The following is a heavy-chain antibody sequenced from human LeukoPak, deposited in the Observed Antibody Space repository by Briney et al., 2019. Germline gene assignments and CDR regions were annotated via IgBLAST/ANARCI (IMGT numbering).Heavy chain of an antibody. J-gene: IGHJ3*02. CDR2: ISYDGSNK. D-gene: IGHD6-13*01. Sequence: QTGGPLRLSCAASGFTFSSYAMHWVRQAPGKGLEWVAVISYDGSNKYYADSVKGRFTISRDNSKNTLYLQMNSLRAEDTAVYYCASLSRLPAYSSSHTHAFDIWGQGTMVTVSS. V-gene: IGHV3-30*04. CDR3: ASLSRLPAYSSSHTHAFDI. CDR1: GFTFSSYA.